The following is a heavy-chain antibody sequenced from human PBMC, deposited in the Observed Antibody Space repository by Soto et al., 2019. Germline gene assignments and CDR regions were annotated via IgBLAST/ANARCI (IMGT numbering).Heavy chain of an antibody. Sequence: PGGSLRLSCAASGFTFSSYAMSWVRQAPGKGLEWVSAISGSGGSTYYADSVKGRFTISRDNSKNTLYPQMNSLRAEDTAVYYCAKEGGDSSSWSAYYYYYYGMDVWGQGTTVTVSS. J-gene: IGHJ6*02. CDR3: AKEGGDSSSWSAYYYYYYGMDV. D-gene: IGHD6-13*01. CDR1: GFTFSSYA. CDR2: ISGSGGST. V-gene: IGHV3-23*01.